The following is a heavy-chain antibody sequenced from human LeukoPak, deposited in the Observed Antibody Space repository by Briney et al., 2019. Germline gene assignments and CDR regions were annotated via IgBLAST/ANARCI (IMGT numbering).Heavy chain of an antibody. V-gene: IGHV3-9*01. J-gene: IGHJ4*02. CDR2: ISWNSGSI. Sequence: GGSLGLSCAGSGFIFDDYAMHWVRQAPGKGLEWVSGISWNSGSIVYADFVKGRFTISRDNAKNSLFLQMKSLRGEDTAFYYCAKAYYYDSSGYIDYWGQGTLVTVSS. CDR3: AKAYYYDSSGYIDY. D-gene: IGHD3-22*01. CDR1: GFIFDDYA.